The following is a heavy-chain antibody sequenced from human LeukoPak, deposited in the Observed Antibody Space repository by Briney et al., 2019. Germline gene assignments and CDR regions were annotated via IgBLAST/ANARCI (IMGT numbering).Heavy chain of an antibody. J-gene: IGHJ5*02. V-gene: IGHV1-69*05. CDR2: IIPIFGTA. CDR3: ARWGDNWFDP. Sequence: GASVKVSCKASGGTFSSYAISWVRQAPGQGLEWMGGIIPIFGTANYAQKFQGRVTITTDESTSTAYMELSSLRSEDTAVYYCARWGDNWFDPWGQGTLVTVSS. CDR1: GGTFSSYA. D-gene: IGHD3-16*01.